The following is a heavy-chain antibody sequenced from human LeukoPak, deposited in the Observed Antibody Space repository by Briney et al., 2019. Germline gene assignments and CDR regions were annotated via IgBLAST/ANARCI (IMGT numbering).Heavy chain of an antibody. CDR3: ARGDSSGYYYAD. V-gene: IGHV4-34*01. CDR2: INHSGST. Sequence: PSETLSLTCAVSGYSISSGYYWSWIRQPPGKGLEWIGEINHSGSTNYNPSLKSRVTISVDTSKNQFTLKLSSVTAADTAVYYCARGDSSGYYYADWGQGTLVTVSS. CDR1: GYSISSGYY. J-gene: IGHJ4*02. D-gene: IGHD3-22*01.